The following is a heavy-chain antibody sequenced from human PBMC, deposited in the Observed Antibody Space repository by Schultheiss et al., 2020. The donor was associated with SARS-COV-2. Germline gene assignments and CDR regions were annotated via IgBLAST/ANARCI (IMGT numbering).Heavy chain of an antibody. Sequence: ASVKVSCKASGGTFSSDEISWVRQAPGQGLEWMGWISPNSGDTNSAQKFHGWVTMTRDTSISTTYMELSRLTEDDTAVYYCARDLRVAAASQTYYYYGMDVWGQGTTVTVSS. CDR3: ARDLRVAAASQTYYYYGMDV. CDR1: GGTFSSDE. D-gene: IGHD6-13*01. CDR2: ISPNSGDT. V-gene: IGHV1-2*04. J-gene: IGHJ6*02.